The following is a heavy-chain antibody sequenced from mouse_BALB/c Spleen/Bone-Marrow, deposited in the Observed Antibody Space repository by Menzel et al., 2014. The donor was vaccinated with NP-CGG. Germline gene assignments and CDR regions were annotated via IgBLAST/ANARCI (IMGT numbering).Heavy chain of an antibody. Sequence: DVMLVESGGGLVQPGGSLKLSCAASGFDFSRYWMSWVRQAPGKGLEWIGEINPDSRTINYTPSLKDKFIISRDNAKNTLYLQMSKVRSEDTALYYCARCGYCGWLAYWGQGTLVTVSA. V-gene: IGHV4-1*02. CDR1: GFDFSRYW. D-gene: IGHD2-3*01. CDR2: INPDSRTI. J-gene: IGHJ3*01. CDR3: ARCGYCGWLAY.